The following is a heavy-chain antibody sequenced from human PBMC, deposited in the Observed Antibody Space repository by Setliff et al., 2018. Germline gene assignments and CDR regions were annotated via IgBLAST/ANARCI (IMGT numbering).Heavy chain of an antibody. D-gene: IGHD3-9*01. CDR3: ARGRHHDTLSGYIDF. CDR2: LSDDGSNE. CDR1: GFTVSSFS. Sequence: PGGSLRLSCAASGFTVSSFSMHWVRQAPVKGLDWVATLSDDGSNEFYADSVKGRFTIFRDNSKNTLYLQMNSLRAEDTAFYYRARGRHHDTLSGYIDFLGQGTLVTVSS. V-gene: IGHV3-30*03. J-gene: IGHJ4*02.